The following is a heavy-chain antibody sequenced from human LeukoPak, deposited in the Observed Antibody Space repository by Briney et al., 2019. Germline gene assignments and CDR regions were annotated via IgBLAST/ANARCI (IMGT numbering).Heavy chain of an antibody. CDR3: ARDDHCSGGSCTWYYGMDV. V-gene: IGHV3-30-3*01. CDR1: GFTFSSYA. J-gene: IGHJ6*02. CDR2: ISYDGSNK. Sequence: PGGSLRLSCAASGFTFSSYAMHWLRQAPGKGLEWVAVISYDGSNKYYADSVKGRFTISRDNSKNTLYLQMNSLRAEDTAVYYCARDDHCSGGSCTWYYGMDVWGQGTTVTVSS. D-gene: IGHD2-15*01.